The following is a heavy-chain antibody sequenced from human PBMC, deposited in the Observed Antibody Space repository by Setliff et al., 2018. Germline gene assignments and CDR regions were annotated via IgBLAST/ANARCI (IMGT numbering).Heavy chain of an antibody. CDR1: GFTFSSSS. V-gene: IGHV3-23*01. D-gene: IGHD4-17*01. CDR3: ARDRVPDGVWDFDY. CDR2: INSGGSST. Sequence: GSLRLSCAASGFTFSSSSMTWVRQAPGKGLEWVSAINSGGSSTYYADSVKGRFTISRDNSKNTLYLQMNSLRAEDTAIYSCARDRVPDGVWDFDYWGQGALVTVSS. J-gene: IGHJ4*02.